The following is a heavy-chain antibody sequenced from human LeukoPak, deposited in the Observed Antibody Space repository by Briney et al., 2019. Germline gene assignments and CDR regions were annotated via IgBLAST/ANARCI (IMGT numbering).Heavy chain of an antibody. V-gene: IGHV4-4*07. CDR1: GGSIRGYP. D-gene: IGHD6-19*01. CDR2: IYGSGRT. J-gene: IGHJ4*02. Sequence: PSETLSLTCSVSGGSIRGYPWNWIRQPAGRGLEWIGRIYGSGRTNYNPSLKSRFTISVDTSKNQFSLKLSSVTAADTAVYYCARVSGYSSGWYGELSYYFDYWGQGTLVTVSS. CDR3: ARVSGYSSGWYGELSYYFDY.